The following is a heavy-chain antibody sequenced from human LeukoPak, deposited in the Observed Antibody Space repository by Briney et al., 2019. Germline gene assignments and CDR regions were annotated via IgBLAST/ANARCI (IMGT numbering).Heavy chain of an antibody. Sequence: SETLSLTCTVSGGSISSYYWSWIRQPPGKGLEWIGYFYYSGSTNYNPSLKSRVTISVDTSKNQFSLKLSSVTAADTAVYYCARKIVVVPAAMYYFDYWGQGTLVTVSS. CDR1: GGSISSYY. CDR2: FYYSGST. D-gene: IGHD2-2*01. V-gene: IGHV4-59*12. J-gene: IGHJ4*02. CDR3: ARKIVVVPAAMYYFDY.